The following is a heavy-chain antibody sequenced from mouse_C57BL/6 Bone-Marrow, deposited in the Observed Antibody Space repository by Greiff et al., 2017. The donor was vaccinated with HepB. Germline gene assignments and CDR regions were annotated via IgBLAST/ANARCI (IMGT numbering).Heavy chain of an antibody. D-gene: IGHD1-1*01. CDR1: GFTFSSYA. CDR2: ISSGGDYI. V-gene: IGHV5-9-1*02. CDR3: TRDRGTPVVVHWYFDV. J-gene: IGHJ1*03. Sequence: EVKLVESGEGLVKPGGSLKLSCAASGFTFSSYAMSWVRQTPEKRLEWVAYISSGGDYIYYADTVKGRFTISRDNARNTLYLQITNLKSKDSAMSYCTRDRGTPVVVHWYFDVWGTGTMVTVSS.